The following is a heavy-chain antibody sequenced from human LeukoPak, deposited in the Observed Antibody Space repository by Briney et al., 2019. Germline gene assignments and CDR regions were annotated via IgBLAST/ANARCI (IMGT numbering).Heavy chain of an antibody. Sequence: SETLSLTCTVSGGSISSYYWSWIRQPPGKGLEWIGYIYYSGSTNYNPSLKSRVTISVDTSKNQFSLKLSSVTAADTAVYYCAREATYYYGSGSYSGFDYWGQGTLVTVSS. CDR2: IYYSGST. J-gene: IGHJ4*02. CDR1: GGSISSYY. D-gene: IGHD3-10*01. CDR3: AREATYYYGSGSYSGFDY. V-gene: IGHV4-59*01.